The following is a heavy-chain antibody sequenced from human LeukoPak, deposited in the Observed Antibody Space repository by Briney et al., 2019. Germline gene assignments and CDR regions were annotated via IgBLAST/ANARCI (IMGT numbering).Heavy chain of an antibody. D-gene: IGHD3-10*01. V-gene: IGHV3-53*05. CDR3: AKTYYGSGSYYPDY. J-gene: IGHJ4*02. CDR2: IYSGGST. CDR1: GFTVSSNY. Sequence: AGGSLRLSCAASGFTVSSNYMSWVRQAPGKGLEWVSVIYSGGSTYYADSVKGRFTISRDNSKNTLYLQMNSLRAEDTAVYYCAKTYYGSGSYYPDYWGQGTLVTVSS.